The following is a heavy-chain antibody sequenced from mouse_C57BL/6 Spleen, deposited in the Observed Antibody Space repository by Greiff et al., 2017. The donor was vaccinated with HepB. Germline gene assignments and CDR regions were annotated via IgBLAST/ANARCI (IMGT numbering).Heavy chain of an antibody. V-gene: IGHV3-6*01. CDR3: ASGHYYGSSSWFAY. CDR2: ISYDGSN. J-gene: IGHJ3*01. CDR1: GYSITSGYY. D-gene: IGHD1-1*01. Sequence: EVQLMESGPGLVKPSQSLSLTCSVTGYSITSGYYWNWIRQFPGNKLEWMGYISYDGSNNYNPSLKNRISITRDTSKNQFFLKLNSVTTEDTATHDCASGHYYGSSSWFAYWGQGTLVTVSA.